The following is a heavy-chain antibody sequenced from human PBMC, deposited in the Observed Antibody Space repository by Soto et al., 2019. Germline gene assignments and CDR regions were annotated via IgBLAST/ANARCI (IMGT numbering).Heavy chain of an antibody. J-gene: IGHJ6*02. CDR1: GGTFSSYA. D-gene: IGHD2-15*01. CDR3: ARTRPRKDPQNYYYYGMDV. CDR2: LIPIFGTA. Sequence: QVQLVQSGAEVKKPGSSVKVSCQASGGTFSSYAISWVRQAPGQGLEWMGGLIPIFGTANYAQKFQGRVTITADESTSTAYMELSRLRSEDTAVYYCARTRPRKDPQNYYYYGMDVWGQGTTVTVSS. V-gene: IGHV1-69*01.